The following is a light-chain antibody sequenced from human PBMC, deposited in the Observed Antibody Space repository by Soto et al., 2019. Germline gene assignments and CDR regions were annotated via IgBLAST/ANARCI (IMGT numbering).Light chain of an antibody. CDR1: QSISRN. Sequence: DIQMTQYQSSLSASVGDRVNITCRASQSISRNLNWYQHKTGKAPKRLIYAASNLQNEVPSRFRGGGSGTEFTLSIYSLQPEDVGTYYCQQSFTTASITFGKGTRLEIK. CDR3: QQSFTTASIT. V-gene: IGKV1-39*01. CDR2: AAS. J-gene: IGKJ5*01.